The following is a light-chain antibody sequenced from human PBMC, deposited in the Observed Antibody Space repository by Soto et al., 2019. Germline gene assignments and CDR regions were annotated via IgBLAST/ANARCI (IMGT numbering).Light chain of an antibody. Sequence: EIVMTQSPATLSVSPGERATLSCRASQSVSNNLAWYQQKPGQAPRLLIYGASTRATGVPARFSGSGSGTEFTLTISSLQSGDFALYYCQQYNNWPLTFGGGTNVEI. CDR3: QQYNNWPLT. V-gene: IGKV3-15*01. CDR2: GAS. J-gene: IGKJ4*01. CDR1: QSVSNN.